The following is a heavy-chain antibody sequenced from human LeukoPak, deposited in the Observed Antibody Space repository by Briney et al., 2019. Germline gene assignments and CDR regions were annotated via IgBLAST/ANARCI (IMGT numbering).Heavy chain of an antibody. J-gene: IGHJ4*02. CDR1: GYTFTSYD. CDR2: MNPNSGNT. CDR3: ARDLRWEATRGPSFDY. V-gene: IGHV1-8*01. Sequence: ASVKVSCKASGYTFTSYDINWVRQATGQGLEWMGWMNPNSGNTGYAQKFQGRVTMTRNTSISTAYMELSSLRSEDTAVYYCARDLRWEATRGPSFDYWGQGTLVTVSS. D-gene: IGHD5-12*01.